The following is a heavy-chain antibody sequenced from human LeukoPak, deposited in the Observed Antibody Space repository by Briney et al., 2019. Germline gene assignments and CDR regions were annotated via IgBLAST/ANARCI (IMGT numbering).Heavy chain of an antibody. V-gene: IGHV3-20*01. J-gene: IGHJ6*03. CDR3: RLEYSHYYYYMDV. CDR2: INWNGGST. D-gene: IGHD3-3*01. Sequence: RGCLSPSWVPSGFSPADYGMSWVRPAPGKGLEWVSGINWNGGSTGYADSVKGRFTISRDNAKNSLYQQMNSLRAEDTALYHCRLEYSHYYYYMDVWGKGTTVT. CDR1: GFSPADYG.